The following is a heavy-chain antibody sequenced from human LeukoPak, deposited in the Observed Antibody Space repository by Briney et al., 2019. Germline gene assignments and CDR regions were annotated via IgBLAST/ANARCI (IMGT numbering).Heavy chain of an antibody. CDR1: GFTFSSYE. CDR2: ISSSGSTI. J-gene: IGHJ4*02. Sequence: SGGSLRLSCAASGFTFSSYEMNWVRQAPGKGLEWVSYISSSGSTIYYADSVKGRFTISRDNAKNSLYLQMNSLRAEDTAVYYCASTYYYDSSGYWGDYWGQGTLVTVSS. CDR3: ASTYYYDSSGYWGDY. V-gene: IGHV3-48*03. D-gene: IGHD3-22*01.